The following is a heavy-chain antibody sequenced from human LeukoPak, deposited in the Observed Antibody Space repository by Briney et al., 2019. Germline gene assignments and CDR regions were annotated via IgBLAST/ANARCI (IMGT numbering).Heavy chain of an antibody. CDR1: GGTFSSYA. CDR2: IIPIFGTA. CDR3: ARDGTAPAPKYFDV. V-gene: IGHV1-69*06. J-gene: IGHJ2*01. Sequence: GSSVKVSCKASGGTFSSYAISWVRQAPGQGLEWMGGIIPIFGTANYAQKFQGRVTITADKSTSTAYMELRSLRSDDTAVYYCARDGTAPAPKYFDVWGRGTLVTVSS. D-gene: IGHD1-14*01.